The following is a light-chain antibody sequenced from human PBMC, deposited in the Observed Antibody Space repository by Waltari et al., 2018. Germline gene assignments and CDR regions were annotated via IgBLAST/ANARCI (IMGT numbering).Light chain of an antibody. J-gene: IGKJ1*01. V-gene: IGKV3-15*01. CDR1: ETIYNF. CDR2: GIS. CDR3: QQRDSWWT. Sequence: IVMTQSPGTLSVSPGQRASLSCRDSETIYNFLAWYQQKPGQSPRLLIHGISTRAAGVPARFTGSGSGADFTLTIDSLQSDDFAVYYCQQRDSWWTFGQGTKVEIK.